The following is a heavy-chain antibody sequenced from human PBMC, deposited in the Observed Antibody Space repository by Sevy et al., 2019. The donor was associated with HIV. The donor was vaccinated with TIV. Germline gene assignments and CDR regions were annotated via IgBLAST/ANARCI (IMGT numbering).Heavy chain of an antibody. D-gene: IGHD4-17*01. J-gene: IGHJ4*02. V-gene: IGHV3-48*03. CDR1: GFTFSSYE. Sequence: GGSLRLSCAASGFTFSSYEMNWVRQAPGKGLEWVSYISNSGTTISYSDSVKGRFTISRDNARNSLYLQMNGLRAEETAVYYCARDLPPSATTVAHFDCWGQGTLVTVSS. CDR2: ISNSGTTI. CDR3: ARDLPPSATTVAHFDC.